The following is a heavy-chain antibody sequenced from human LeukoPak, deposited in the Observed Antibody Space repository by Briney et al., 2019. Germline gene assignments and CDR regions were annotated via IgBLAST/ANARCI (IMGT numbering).Heavy chain of an antibody. Sequence: GGSLRLSCAASGLTFSGSAMHWVRQASGKGLEWVGRIRSKANSYATAYAASVKGRFTISRDDSKNTAYLQMNSLKTEDTAVYYCTRHVKGYSYGFGWGQGTLVTVSS. J-gene: IGHJ4*02. CDR1: GLTFSGSA. D-gene: IGHD5-18*01. CDR2: IRSKANSYAT. V-gene: IGHV3-73*01. CDR3: TRHVKGYSYGFG.